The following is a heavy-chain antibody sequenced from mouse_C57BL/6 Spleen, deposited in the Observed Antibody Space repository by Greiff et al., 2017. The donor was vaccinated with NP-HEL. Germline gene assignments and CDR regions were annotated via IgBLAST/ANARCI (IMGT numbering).Heavy chain of an antibody. CDR1: GFTFSSYG. CDR3: ARPNFYFDY. V-gene: IGHV5-6*02. D-gene: IGHD4-1*01. Sequence: EVKLVESGGDLVKPGGSLKLSCAASGFTFSSYGMSWVRQTPDKRLEWVATISSGGSYTYYPDSVKGRFTISRDNAKNTLYLQMSSLKSEDTARYYCARPNFYFDYWGQGTTLTVSS. CDR2: ISSGGSYT. J-gene: IGHJ2*01.